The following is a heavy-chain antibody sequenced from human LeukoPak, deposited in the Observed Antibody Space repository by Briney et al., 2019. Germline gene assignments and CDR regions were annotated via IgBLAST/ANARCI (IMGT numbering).Heavy chain of an antibody. Sequence: SEALSLTCAVYGGSFSGYYWSWIRQPPGKGLEWIGEINHSGSTNYNPSLKSRVTISVDTSKNQFSLKLSSVTAADTAVYYCARRPPYGSGSYYWFDPWGQGTLVTVSS. CDR3: ARRPPYGSGSYYWFDP. J-gene: IGHJ5*02. CDR1: GGSFSGYY. D-gene: IGHD3-10*01. V-gene: IGHV4-34*01. CDR2: INHSGST.